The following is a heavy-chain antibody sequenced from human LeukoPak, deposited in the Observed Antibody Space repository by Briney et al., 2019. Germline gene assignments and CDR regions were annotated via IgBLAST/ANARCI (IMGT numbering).Heavy chain of an antibody. V-gene: IGHV4-59*12. Sequence: TSETLPLTCTVSGGSISSYYWSWIRQPPGKGLEWIGYIYYSGSTNYNPSLKSRVTISVDTSKNQFSLKLSSVTAADTAVYYCARRGGYMDVWGKGTTVTISS. CDR3: ARRGGYMDV. CDR1: GGSISSYY. D-gene: IGHD3-3*01. J-gene: IGHJ6*03. CDR2: IYYSGST.